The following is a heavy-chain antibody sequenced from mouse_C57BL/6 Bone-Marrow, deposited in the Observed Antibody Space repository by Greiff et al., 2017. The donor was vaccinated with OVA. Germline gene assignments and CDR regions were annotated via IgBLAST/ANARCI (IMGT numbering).Heavy chain of an antibody. J-gene: IGHJ3*01. CDR3: ARHYYGTY. V-gene: IGHV5-6*01. D-gene: IGHD1-1*01. Sequence: EVQRVESGGDLVKPGGSLKLSCAASGFTFSSYGMSWVRQTPDKRLEWVATISSGGSYTYYPDSVKGRFTISRDNAKNTLYLQMSSLKSEDTAMYYCARHYYGTYWGQGTLVTVSA. CDR1: GFTFSSYG. CDR2: ISSGGSYT.